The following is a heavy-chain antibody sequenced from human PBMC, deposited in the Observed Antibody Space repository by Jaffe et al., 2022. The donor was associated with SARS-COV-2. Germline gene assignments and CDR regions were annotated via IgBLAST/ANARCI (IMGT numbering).Heavy chain of an antibody. V-gene: IGHV4-61*02. CDR2: IYTGGST. Sequence: QVQLQESGPGLVKPSQTLSLTCTVSGDSISSGSSYWNWIRQPAGKGLEWIGRIYTGGSTSYNPSLKSRVTISVDTSKNQFSLKLSSVTAADTAMYYCAREVAAITGDFDYWGQGTLVTVSS. D-gene: IGHD5-12*01. CDR1: GDSISSGSSY. CDR3: AREVAAITGDFDY. J-gene: IGHJ4*02.